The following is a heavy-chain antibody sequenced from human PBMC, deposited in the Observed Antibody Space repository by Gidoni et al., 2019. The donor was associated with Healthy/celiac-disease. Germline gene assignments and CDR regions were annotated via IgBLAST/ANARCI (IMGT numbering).Heavy chain of an antibody. CDR1: GGSISSGSYY. CDR2: IYTSGST. V-gene: IGHV4-61*02. J-gene: IGHJ6*02. D-gene: IGHD1-26*01. Sequence: QVQLQESGPGLVKPSQTLSLTCTVSGGSISSGSYYWSWIRQPAGKGLEWIGRIYTSGSTNYNPSLKSRVTISVDTSKNQFSLKLSSVTAADTAVYYCARDIVVGATNYYYGMDVWGQGTTVTVSS. CDR3: ARDIVVGATNYYYGMDV.